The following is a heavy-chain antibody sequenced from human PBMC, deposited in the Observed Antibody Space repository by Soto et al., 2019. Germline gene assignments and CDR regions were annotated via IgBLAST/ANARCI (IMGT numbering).Heavy chain of an antibody. D-gene: IGHD3-22*01. Sequence: SETLSLTCTVSGGSISSSSYYWGWIRQPPGKGLEWIGSIYYSGSTYYDPSLKSRVTISVDTSKNQFSLKLSSVTAADTAVYYCARQYRYYYDSSGYLNWFDPWGQGTLVTVSS. CDR3: ARQYRYYYDSSGYLNWFDP. CDR2: IYYSGST. CDR1: GGSISSSSYY. V-gene: IGHV4-39*01. J-gene: IGHJ5*02.